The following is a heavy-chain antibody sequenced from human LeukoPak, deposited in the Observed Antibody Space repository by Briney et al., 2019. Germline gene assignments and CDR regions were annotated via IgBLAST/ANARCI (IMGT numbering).Heavy chain of an antibody. Sequence: ASVKVSCKASGYTFTGYYMHWVRQAPGQGLEWMGWINPNSGGTNYAQKFQGRVTMTRDTSISTAYMELSRLRSDDTAVYYYARVFEDIVVVVADSWFDPWGQGTLVTVSS. J-gene: IGHJ5*02. D-gene: IGHD2-15*01. CDR2: INPNSGGT. CDR1: GYTFTGYY. V-gene: IGHV1-2*02. CDR3: ARVFEDIVVVVADSWFDP.